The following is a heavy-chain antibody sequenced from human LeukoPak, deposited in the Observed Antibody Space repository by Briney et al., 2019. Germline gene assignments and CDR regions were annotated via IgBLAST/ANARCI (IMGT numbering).Heavy chain of an antibody. CDR2: IIPILGIA. J-gene: IGHJ6*02. CDR1: GGTFSSYA. CDR3: ARPDDIVVVPAAEFYYYYYGMDV. V-gene: IGHV1-69*04. Sequence: AASVKVSCKASGGTFSSYAISWVRQAPGQGLEWMGRIIPILGIANYAQKFQGRVTITADKSTSTAYMELSSLRSEDTAVYYCARPDDIVVVPAAEFYYYYYGMDVWGQGTTVTVSS. D-gene: IGHD2-2*01.